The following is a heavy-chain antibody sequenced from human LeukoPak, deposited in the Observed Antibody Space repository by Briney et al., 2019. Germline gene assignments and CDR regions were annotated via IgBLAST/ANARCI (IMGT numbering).Heavy chain of an antibody. V-gene: IGHV3-7*01. CDR1: GFTFSSYW. Sequence: PGGSLRLSCAASGFTFSSYWMSWVRQAPGKGLEWVANIKQDVSEKYYVDSVKGRFTISRDNAKNSLYLQMNSLRAEDTAVYYCARGETVGANLFDYWGQGTLVTVSS. J-gene: IGHJ4*02. CDR3: ARGETVGANLFDY. D-gene: IGHD1-26*01. CDR2: IKQDVSEK.